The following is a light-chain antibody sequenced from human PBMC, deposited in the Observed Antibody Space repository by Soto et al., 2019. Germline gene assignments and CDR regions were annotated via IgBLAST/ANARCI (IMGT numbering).Light chain of an antibody. CDR1: QSVSNN. V-gene: IGKV3-15*01. Sequence: EIVMTQSPATLSVSPGERATLSCRASQSVSNNLAWYQQKPGQAPRLLIYHASTRATGIPARFSGSGSGTEFTLTISSPQSEDFVVYYCQQYNKCPLTFGGGTKVEIK. CDR3: QQYNKCPLT. J-gene: IGKJ4*01. CDR2: HAS.